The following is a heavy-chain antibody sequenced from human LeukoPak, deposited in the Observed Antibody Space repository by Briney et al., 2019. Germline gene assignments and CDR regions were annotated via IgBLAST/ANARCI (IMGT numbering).Heavy chain of an antibody. CDR2: TEQDGSEK. CDR3: TRDTGCPGGTCYSFYDY. J-gene: IGHJ4*02. Sequence: GGSLRLSCAASGFTFSSYWMTWVRQAPGKGLEWVAKTEQDGSEKYYVDSVKGRFTISRDNAENSLYLQMNSLRAEDTAVYYCTRDTGCPGGTCYSFYDYWGQGTLVTVSS. D-gene: IGHD2-15*01. V-gene: IGHV3-7*01. CDR1: GFTFSSYW.